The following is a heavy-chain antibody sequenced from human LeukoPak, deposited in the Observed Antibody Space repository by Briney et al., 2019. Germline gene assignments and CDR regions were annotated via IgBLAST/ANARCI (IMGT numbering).Heavy chain of an antibody. D-gene: IGHD6-19*01. CDR1: GHTFTTYD. V-gene: IGHV1-8*01. CDR3: ARGRGSGHKENWFDP. Sequence: ASVKVSCKASGHTFTTYDINWVRQATGQGLDWMGWMNPNSGNTGYTQKFQGSVTMTRNTSISTAYMELSSLRSEDTAVYYCARGRGSGHKENWFDPWGQGTLVTVSS. CDR2: MNPNSGNT. J-gene: IGHJ5*02.